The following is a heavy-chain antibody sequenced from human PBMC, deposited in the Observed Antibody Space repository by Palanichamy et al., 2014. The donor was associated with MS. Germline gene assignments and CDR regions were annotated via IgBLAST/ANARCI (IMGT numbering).Heavy chain of an antibody. CDR3: AKSYSGSSTGY. CDR1: IRLHHVC. D-gene: IGHD6-13*01. J-gene: IGHJ4*02. V-gene: IGHV3-23*01. CDR2: ISNSGDDT. Sequence: EVVLLEVWGRLGTAWGVPETLLCSFWIRLHHVCHELAPPGSRKGLEWVSGISNSGDDTYYADSVKGRFTISRDNSKNTLYLQMNSLRVEDTAIYYCAKSYSGSSTGYWGQGTLVTVSS.